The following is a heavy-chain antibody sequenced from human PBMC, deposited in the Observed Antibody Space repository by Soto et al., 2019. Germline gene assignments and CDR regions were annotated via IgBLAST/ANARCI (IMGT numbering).Heavy chain of an antibody. CDR2: INPKNGGT. V-gene: IGHV1-2*02. Sequence: QVRLVQSGAEVKKPGASVKVTCKPSGYTFTDAYIHWVRQAPGQGLEWLGWINPKNGGTNYAQKFQGRVTMTRDTSGSTAFMELSSLNSNDTAVYYCAREEGTELDFWGQGTLVTVSS. CDR3: AREEGTELDF. CDR1: GYTFTDAY. D-gene: IGHD1-7*01. J-gene: IGHJ4*02.